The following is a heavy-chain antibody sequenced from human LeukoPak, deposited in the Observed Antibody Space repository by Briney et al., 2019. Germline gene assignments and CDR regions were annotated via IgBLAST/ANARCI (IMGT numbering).Heavy chain of an antibody. J-gene: IGHJ4*02. D-gene: IGHD2-2*01. CDR3: ARGRKDCSSTSCYVGGDFDY. V-gene: IGHV1-8*01. CDR1: GYTFTSYD. CDR2: MNPNSGNT. Sequence: ASVKVSCKASGYTFTSYDINWVRQATGQGLEWMGWMNPNSGNTGYAQKFQGGVTMTRNTSISTAYMELSSLRSEDTAVYYCARGRKDCSSTSCYVGGDFDYWGQGTLVTVSS.